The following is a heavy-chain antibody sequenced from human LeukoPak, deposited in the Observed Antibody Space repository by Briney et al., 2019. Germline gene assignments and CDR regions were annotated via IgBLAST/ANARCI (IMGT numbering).Heavy chain of an antibody. D-gene: IGHD3-22*01. CDR1: GGSISSYY. CDR3: ARGSHYYDSTLETNWFDP. J-gene: IGHJ5*02. Sequence: PSETLSLTCTVSGGSISSYYWSWIRQPPGKGLERIGYIYYSGSTNYNPSLKSRVTISVDTSKNQFSLKLSSVTAADTAVYYCARGSHYYDSTLETNWFDPWGQGTLVTVSS. CDR2: IYYSGST. V-gene: IGHV4-59*12.